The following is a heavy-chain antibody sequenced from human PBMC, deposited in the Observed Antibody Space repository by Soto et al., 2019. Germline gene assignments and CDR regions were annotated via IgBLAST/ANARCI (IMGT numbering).Heavy chain of an antibody. CDR1: GYTFTSYD. V-gene: IGHV1-8*01. D-gene: IGHD6-6*01. CDR2: MNPNSGNT. Sequence: ASVKVSCKASGYTFTSYDINWVRQATGQGLEWMGWMNPNSGNTGYAQKFQGRVTMTRNTSISTAYMELSSLRSEDTAVYYCASGGLIAAAFDYWGQGTLVTVSS. J-gene: IGHJ4*02. CDR3: ASGGLIAAAFDY.